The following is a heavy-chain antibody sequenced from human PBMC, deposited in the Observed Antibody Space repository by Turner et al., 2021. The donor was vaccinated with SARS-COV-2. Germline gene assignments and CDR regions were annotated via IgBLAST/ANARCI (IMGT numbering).Heavy chain of an antibody. CDR1: GGSLSGSY. D-gene: IGHD3-3*01. Sequence: QVQLQQWSAGPLNPSETLSLICAVNGGSLSGSYWTWIRQPPGRGLEWIGEVHPYGTTYYDPSLKSRVSMSVDTNKNQFSLKLNSVTDAETAFYYWARGDDRRKSGVVWGQGTLVTVSS. J-gene: IGHJ4*02. CDR2: VHPYGTT. V-gene: IGHV4-34*01. CDR3: ARGDDRRKSGVV.